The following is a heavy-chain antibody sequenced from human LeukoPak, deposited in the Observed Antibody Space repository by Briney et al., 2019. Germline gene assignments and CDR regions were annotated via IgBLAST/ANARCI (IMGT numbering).Heavy chain of an antibody. J-gene: IGHJ5*02. CDR1: GGSISSYY. V-gene: IGHV4-59*01. CDR3: ARGNYDILTGYYNVSWFDP. Sequence: SETLSLTCTVSGGSISSYYWSWIRQPPGKGLERIGYIYYSGSTNYNPSLKSRVTISVDTSKNQFSLKLSSVTAADTAVYYCARGNYDILTGYYNVSWFDPWGQGTLVTVSS. CDR2: IYYSGST. D-gene: IGHD3-9*01.